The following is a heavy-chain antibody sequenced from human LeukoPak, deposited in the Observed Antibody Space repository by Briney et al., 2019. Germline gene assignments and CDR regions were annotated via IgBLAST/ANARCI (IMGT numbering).Heavy chain of an antibody. CDR1: GYTFSGYY. CDR2: INPKSGGT. J-gene: IGHJ4*02. V-gene: IGHV1-2*02. Sequence: ASVKVSCKASGYTFSGYYMHLVRQAPGQGLEWMRWINPKSGGTNYAQKFQGRVTMTRDTSINTVYMELSRLRSDDTAVYYCAGYYGSGPYYFDYWGQGTLVTVSS. CDR3: AGYYGSGPYYFDY. D-gene: IGHD3-10*01.